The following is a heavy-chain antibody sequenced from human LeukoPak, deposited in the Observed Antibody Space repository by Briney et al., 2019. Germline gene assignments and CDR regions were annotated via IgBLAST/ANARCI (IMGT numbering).Heavy chain of an antibody. CDR3: ARDFSTGYSEGFDY. D-gene: IGHD3-3*01. Sequence: ASVKVSCKASGYTFTSYAMHWVRQAPGQRLEWMGWINPNSDGTNYAQNFQGRVTMTRDTSISTAYMELSRLRSDDTAVYYCARDFSTGYSEGFDYWGQGTLVTVSS. J-gene: IGHJ4*02. CDR2: INPNSDGT. V-gene: IGHV1-2*02. CDR1: GYTFTSYA.